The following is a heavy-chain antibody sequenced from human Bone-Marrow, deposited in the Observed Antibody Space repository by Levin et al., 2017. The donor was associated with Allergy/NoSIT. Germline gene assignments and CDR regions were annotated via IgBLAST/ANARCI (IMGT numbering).Heavy chain of an antibody. J-gene: IGHJ4*01. CDR2: ISDDGSNI. CDR3: ATDGGSWYFFDY. CDR1: GFTFSGYG. V-gene: IGHV3-30*03. D-gene: IGHD6-13*01. Sequence: GESLKISCAASGFTFSGYGVHWVRQAPGKGLEWVAFISDDGSNIKYADSVKGRFAISRDNSKNMLFLQMNSLRPEDKAVYYCATDGGSWYFFDYWGHGTLVTVPA.